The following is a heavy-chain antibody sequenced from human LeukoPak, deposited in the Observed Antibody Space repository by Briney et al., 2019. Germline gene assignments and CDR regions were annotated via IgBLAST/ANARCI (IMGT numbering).Heavy chain of an antibody. CDR2: IYYSGST. D-gene: IGHD1-14*01. V-gene: IGHV4-59*01. CDR1: GGSISSYY. CDR3: ARDRTREGFDY. Sequence: SETLSLTCTVSGGSISSYYWSWIRQPPGKGLEWTGYIYYSGSTNYNPSLKSRVTISVDTSKNQLSLKLSSVTAADTAVYYCARDRTREGFDYWGQGTLVTVSS. J-gene: IGHJ4*02.